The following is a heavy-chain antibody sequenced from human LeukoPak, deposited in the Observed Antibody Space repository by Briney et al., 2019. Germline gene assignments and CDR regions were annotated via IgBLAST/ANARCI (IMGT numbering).Heavy chain of an antibody. CDR3: ASRYYYGSGSYYGAVWFDP. D-gene: IGHD3-10*01. J-gene: IGHJ5*02. CDR2: IIPIFGTA. V-gene: IGHV1-69*13. CDR1: GGTFSSYA. Sequence: SVKVSCKASGGTFSSYAISWVRQAPGQGLEWMGGIIPIFGTANYAQKFQGRVTITADESTSTAYMELSSLRSEDTAVYYCASRYYYGSGSYYGAVWFDPWGQGTLSPSPQ.